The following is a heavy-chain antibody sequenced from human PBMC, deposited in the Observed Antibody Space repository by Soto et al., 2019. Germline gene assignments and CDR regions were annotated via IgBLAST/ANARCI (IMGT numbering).Heavy chain of an antibody. Sequence: QVQLVDAGGGVVQPGRSLRLSCAASGFTFSSDGMHWVRQAPGKGLEWVAGISYDGSNKYYADSVKGQFTISRDNSKNTLDLQMNSLRAEDTAVYYCAKVGPVFEATIAFEYWGQGTLVAVSS. CDR2: ISYDGSNK. J-gene: IGHJ4*02. V-gene: IGHV3-30*18. CDR1: GFTFSSDG. D-gene: IGHD5-12*01. CDR3: AKVGPVFEATIAFEY.